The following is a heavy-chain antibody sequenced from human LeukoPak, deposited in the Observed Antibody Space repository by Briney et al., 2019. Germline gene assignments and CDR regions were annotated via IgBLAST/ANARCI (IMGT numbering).Heavy chain of an antibody. V-gene: IGHV3-23*01. CDR2: ISGSGKSA. D-gene: IGHD4-17*01. Sequence: GGSLRLSCAASGFTFSSYAMSWVRQAPGKGLEWVSEISGSGKSAYYADSVKGRFTISRDNSENTLYLQMNSLRAEDTAVYYCAKEKSDYGDYFGDAFDIWGQGTMVTVSS. J-gene: IGHJ3*02. CDR3: AKEKSDYGDYFGDAFDI. CDR1: GFTFSSYA.